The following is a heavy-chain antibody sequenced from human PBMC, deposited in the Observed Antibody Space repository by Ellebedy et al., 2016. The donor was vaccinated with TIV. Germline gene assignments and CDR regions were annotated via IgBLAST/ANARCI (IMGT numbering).Heavy chain of an antibody. D-gene: IGHD2-15*01. CDR3: TSPSGSTDPDAFDI. CDR1: GYSFTSYW. J-gene: IGHJ3*02. Sequence: PGGSLRLSCQGSGYSFTSYWIGWVRQMPGKGLEWMGIIHPDGSETRYSPSFQGQVTISLDQSISTAYLQWSSLKASDTAMYYCTSPSGSTDPDAFDIWGQGTMVTVSS. CDR2: IHPDGSET. V-gene: IGHV5-51*01.